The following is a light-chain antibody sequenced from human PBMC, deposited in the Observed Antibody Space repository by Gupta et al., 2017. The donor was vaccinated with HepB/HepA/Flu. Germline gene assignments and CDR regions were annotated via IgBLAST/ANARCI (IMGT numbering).Light chain of an antibody. CDR3: QQEGCTPLT. CDR2: WPS. CDR1: QNSLDTSNHRNY. Sequence: DIVMPQSPDSLAVSLRERAPINCKSSQNSLDTSNHRNYLAWYQHEPGQTPKLLTCWPSTRECGVPDRFSGIGSATAFTLSSSRMPAEDVAVYYCQQEGCTPLTFGGGTKVEIK. J-gene: IGKJ4*01. V-gene: IGKV4-1*01.